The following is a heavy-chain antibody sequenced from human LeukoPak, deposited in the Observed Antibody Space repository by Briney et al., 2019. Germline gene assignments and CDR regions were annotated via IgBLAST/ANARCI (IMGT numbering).Heavy chain of an antibody. CDR2: IKQDGSKK. CDR3: TRVGYIDEGIDY. Sequence: GGSLRLSCVASGFPFSSFWMTWVRQAPGKGLEWVANIKQDGSKKSYVDSVKGRFTISRDNAKNSLYLQMNSLRAEDTAIYYCTRVGYIDEGIDYWGQGTLVTVSS. D-gene: IGHD5-24*01. CDR1: GFPFSSFW. V-gene: IGHV3-7*04. J-gene: IGHJ4*02.